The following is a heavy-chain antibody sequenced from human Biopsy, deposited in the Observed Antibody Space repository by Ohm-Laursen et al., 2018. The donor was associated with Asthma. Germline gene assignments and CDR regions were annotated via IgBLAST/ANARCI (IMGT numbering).Heavy chain of an antibody. CDR2: IIPFYGTA. Sequence: GASVKVSCKSPGGTFSTFGISWVRQAPGQGLEWMGRIIPFYGTATYAQNFQGRLTLTADGSTSTAYMELSSLRSEDTAVYFCARDYDGDYVQRHLPLAYWGQGTLVTVSS. V-gene: IGHV1-69*13. CDR3: ARDYDGDYVQRHLPLAY. J-gene: IGHJ4*02. CDR1: GGTFSTFG. D-gene: IGHD4-17*01.